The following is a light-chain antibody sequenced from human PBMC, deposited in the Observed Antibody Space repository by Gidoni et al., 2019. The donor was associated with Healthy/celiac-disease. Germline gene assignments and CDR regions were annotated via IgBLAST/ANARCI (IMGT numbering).Light chain of an antibody. CDR2: AAS. CDR1: QGISSY. CDR3: QQLNSYPPT. V-gene: IGKV1-9*01. J-gene: IGKJ1*01. Sequence: IQLTQSPSFLSASVGDRVTITCRASQGISSYLPWYQQKPGKAPKLLIYAASTLQSGVPSRFSGSGSGKEFTLTISSLQPEDFATYYCQQLNSYPPTFXQXTKVEIK.